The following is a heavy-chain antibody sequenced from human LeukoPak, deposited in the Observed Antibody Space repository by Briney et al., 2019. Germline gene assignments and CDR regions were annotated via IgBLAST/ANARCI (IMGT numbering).Heavy chain of an antibody. D-gene: IGHD3-22*01. CDR1: GYTFTGYY. J-gene: IGHJ4*02. CDR2: INPNSGGT. CDR3: ARPYYYHSGGYYYDY. Sequence: GASVKVSCKASGYTFTGYYTHWVRQAPGQGLEWMGWINPNSGGTNYAQKFQGRVTMTRDTSISTAYMELSSLRSDDTALYYCARPYYYHSGGYYYDYWGQGTLVTVSS. V-gene: IGHV1-2*02.